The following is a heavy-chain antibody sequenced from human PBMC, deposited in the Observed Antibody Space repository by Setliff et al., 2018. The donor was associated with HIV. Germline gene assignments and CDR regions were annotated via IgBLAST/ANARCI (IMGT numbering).Heavy chain of an antibody. D-gene: IGHD3-22*01. CDR1: GGSFSTYY. J-gene: IGHJ3*01. CDR2: VHSTGTT. CDR3: ARARITMTGGRLGPYAFDR. V-gene: IGHV4-4*07. Sequence: PSETLSLTCTVSGGSFSTYYWSWIRQPAGEGLEYIGRVHSTGTTIYNPSLKSRVTMSVDTSKNQLSLKLRSVTAADTAVYYCARARITMTGGRLGPYAFDRWGQGTKVTVSS.